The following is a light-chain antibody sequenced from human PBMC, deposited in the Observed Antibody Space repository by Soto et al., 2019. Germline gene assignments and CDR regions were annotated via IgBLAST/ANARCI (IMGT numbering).Light chain of an antibody. CDR1: GXISNX. J-gene: IGKJ1*01. CDR3: QQYNSYS. Sequence: DIQMTQSPSTLPASVGDRVTITCRAIGXISNXLXXXXXXXXXXXKXXXXXXSXLQSGVPSRFSGSGSGTEFTLTISSLQPDDFATYYCQQYNSYSFGQGTKVDIK. V-gene: IGKV1-5*01. CDR2: XXS.